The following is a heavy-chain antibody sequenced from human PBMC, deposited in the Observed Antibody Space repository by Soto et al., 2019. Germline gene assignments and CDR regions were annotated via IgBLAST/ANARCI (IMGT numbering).Heavy chain of an antibody. CDR1: GGSISSYY. J-gene: IGHJ6*03. Sequence: SETLSLTCTVSGGSISSYYWSWIRQPPGKGLEWIGYIYYSGSTNYNPSLKSRVTISVDTSKNQFSLKLSSVTAADTAVYYCAREADDYGEYGGEVWDYYMDVWGKGTTVTVSS. D-gene: IGHD4-17*01. V-gene: IGHV4-59*01. CDR2: IYYSGST. CDR3: AREADDYGEYGGEVWDYYMDV.